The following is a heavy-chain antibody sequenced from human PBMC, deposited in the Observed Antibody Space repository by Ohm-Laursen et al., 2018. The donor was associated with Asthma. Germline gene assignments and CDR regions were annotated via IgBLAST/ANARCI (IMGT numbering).Heavy chain of an antibody. V-gene: IGHV4-31*03. D-gene: IGHD3-10*01. CDR2: IHYGGST. Sequence: SQTLSLTCTVSGGSISSGHYYWTWIRQHPGKGLEWIGNIHYGGSTIYNPSLESRLTISVDTSKNQFSLNLSSVTAADTALYYCARDGRLRGSFDYWGQGTLVTVSS. CDR1: GGSISSGHYY. J-gene: IGHJ4*02. CDR3: ARDGRLRGSFDY.